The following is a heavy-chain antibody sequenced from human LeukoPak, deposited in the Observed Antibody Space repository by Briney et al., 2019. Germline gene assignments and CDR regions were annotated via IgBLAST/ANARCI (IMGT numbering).Heavy chain of an antibody. J-gene: IGHJ4*02. CDR1: GGSFIGYY. Sequence: PSETLSLTSGAYGGSFIGYYWNWIRQHPGKGLQWTGEINHSGSTKYNQSLKSQFTISLDTSKNQYYLKLRSLTAADTAVYYCAGGPVTTLELFHCWGQGTLVTVSS. V-gene: IGHV4-34*01. CDR2: INHSGST. D-gene: IGHD4-17*01. CDR3: AGGPVTTLELFHC.